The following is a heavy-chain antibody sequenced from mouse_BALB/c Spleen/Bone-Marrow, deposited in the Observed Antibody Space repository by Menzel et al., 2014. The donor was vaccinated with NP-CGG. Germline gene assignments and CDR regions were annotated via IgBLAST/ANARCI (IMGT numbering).Heavy chain of an antibody. CDR1: GFTFXTYA. D-gene: IGHD2-1*01. Sequence: EVMLVASGGGLVQPKGSLKLSCAASGFTFXTYAMNWVRQAPGKGLEWVARIRSKSNNYATYYADSVKDRFTISRDDSQSMLYLQRNNVKTEDTARYYGGRPSDGNYGGFAYWGQGTLVTVSA. V-gene: IGHV10-1*02. J-gene: IGHJ3*01. CDR3: GRPSDGNYGGFAY. CDR2: IRSKSNNYAT.